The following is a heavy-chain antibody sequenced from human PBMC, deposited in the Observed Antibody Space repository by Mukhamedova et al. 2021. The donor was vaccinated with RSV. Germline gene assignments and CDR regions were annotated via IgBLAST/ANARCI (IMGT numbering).Heavy chain of an antibody. CDR2: ISGSGGST. D-gene: IGHD3-3*01. J-gene: IGHJ4*02. Sequence: GKGLEWVSAISGSGGSTYYADSVKGRFTISRDNSKNTLYLQMNSLRAEDTAVYYCAKDGDFWSGPSLGYWGQGTLVTVSS. CDR3: AKDGDFWSGPSLGY. V-gene: IGHV3-23*01.